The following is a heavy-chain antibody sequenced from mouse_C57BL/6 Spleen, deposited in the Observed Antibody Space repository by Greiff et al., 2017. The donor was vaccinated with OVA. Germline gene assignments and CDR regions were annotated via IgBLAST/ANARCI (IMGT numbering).Heavy chain of an antibody. V-gene: IGHV1-64*01. CDR3: ARSLYDYDEGYYAMDY. Sequence: QVQLQQPGAELVKPGASVKLSCKASGYTFTSYWMHWVKQRPGQGLEWIGMIHPNSGSTNYNEKFKSKATLTVDKSSSTAYMQLSSLTSEDSAVYYCARSLYDYDEGYYAMDYWGQGTSVTVSS. D-gene: IGHD2-4*01. CDR2: IHPNSGST. J-gene: IGHJ4*01. CDR1: GYTFTSYW.